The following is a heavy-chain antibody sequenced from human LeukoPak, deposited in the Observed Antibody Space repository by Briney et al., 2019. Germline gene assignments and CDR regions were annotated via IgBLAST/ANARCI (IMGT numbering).Heavy chain of an antibody. D-gene: IGHD6-6*01. CDR1: GFTFSSYW. CDR2: IKQDGSEK. V-gene: IGHV3-7*01. CDR3: ARDKDSSSSYYYYYMDV. Sequence: PGGSLRLSCAASGFTFSSYWMSWVRQAPGKGLEWVANIKQDGSEKYYVDPVKGRFTISRDNAKNSLYLQMNSLRAEDTAVYYCARDKDSSSSYYYYYMDVWGKGTTVTVSS. J-gene: IGHJ6*03.